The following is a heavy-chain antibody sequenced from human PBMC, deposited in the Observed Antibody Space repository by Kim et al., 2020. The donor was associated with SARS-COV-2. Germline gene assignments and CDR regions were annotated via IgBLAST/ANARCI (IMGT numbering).Heavy chain of an antibody. Sequence: SSSTIYYADSVKCRFTISRDNAKNALYLQMNSLRDEDTAVYYCATPIGFDYWGQGTLVTVSS. J-gene: IGHJ4*02. CDR2: SSSTI. CDR3: ATPIGFDY. V-gene: IGHV3-48*02.